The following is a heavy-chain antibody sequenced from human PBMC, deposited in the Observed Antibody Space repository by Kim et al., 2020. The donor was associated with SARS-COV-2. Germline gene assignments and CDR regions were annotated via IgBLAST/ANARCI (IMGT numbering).Heavy chain of an antibody. CDR2: IKHDGSEK. V-gene: IGHV3-7*03. CDR1: GFTFSSYW. J-gene: IGHJ4*02. CDR3: ATYKNSWFAFDY. Sequence: GGSLRLSCAASGFTFSSYWMSWVRQAPGKGLEWVANIKHDGSEKYYVDSMKGRFTISRDNAKNSVYLQMNSLRAEDTAVYYCATYKNSWFAFDYWGQGTLVTVSS. D-gene: IGHD6-13*01.